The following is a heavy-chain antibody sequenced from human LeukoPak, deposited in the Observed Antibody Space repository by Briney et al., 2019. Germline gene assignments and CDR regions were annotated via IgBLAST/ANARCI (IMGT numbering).Heavy chain of an antibody. CDR1: GYSISGGYY. V-gene: IGHV4-38-2*02. D-gene: IGHD2-21*01. CDR2: IYHSGST. Sequence: PSETLSLTCTVSGYSISGGYYWDWIRQPPGKGLEWIGSIYHSGSTYYNPSLKSRVTISVDTSKNQFSLKLSSLTAADTAVYYCARRIAAHLDYWGQGTLVTVSS. CDR3: ARRIAAHLDY. J-gene: IGHJ4*02.